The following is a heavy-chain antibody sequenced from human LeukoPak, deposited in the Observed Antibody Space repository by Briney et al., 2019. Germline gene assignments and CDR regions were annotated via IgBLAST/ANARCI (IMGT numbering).Heavy chain of an antibody. D-gene: IGHD3-10*01. CDR2: MGLRDRDK. V-gene: IGHV3-7*01. CDR1: GFTFSSYA. Sequence: GGSLRLSCAASGFTFSSYAMSWVRQPPGKGLEWVANMGLRDRDKYYVDSVKGRFTISRDNAKNSMYLEMNSLRAEDTAVYYCAKGGSHDFDFWGRGTLVTVSS. CDR3: AKGGSHDFDF. J-gene: IGHJ2*01.